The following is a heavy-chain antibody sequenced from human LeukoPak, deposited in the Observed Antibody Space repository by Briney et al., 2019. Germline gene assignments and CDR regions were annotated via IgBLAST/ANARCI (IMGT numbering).Heavy chain of an antibody. D-gene: IGHD2-15*01. Sequence: PSETLSLTCTVSGGSISSYYWSWIRQPPGKGLEWIGYIYYSGSTNYNPSLKSRVTISVDTSKKQFSLKLSSVTVADTAVYYCARGTVGYCSGGSCQGWFDPWGQGTLVTVSS. CDR1: GGSISSYY. V-gene: IGHV4-59*01. J-gene: IGHJ5*02. CDR3: ARGTVGYCSGGSCQGWFDP. CDR2: IYYSGST.